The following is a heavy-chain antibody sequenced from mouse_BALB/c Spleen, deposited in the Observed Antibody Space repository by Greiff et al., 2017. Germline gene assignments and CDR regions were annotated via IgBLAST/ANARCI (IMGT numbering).Heavy chain of an antibody. D-gene: IGHD1-1*02. Sequence: QVQLKESGPGLVAPSQSLSITCTVSGFSLTGYGVNWVRQPPGKGLEWLGMIWGDGSTDYNSALKSRLSISKDNSKSQVFLKMNSLQTDDTARYYCARDRNIHYGWFAYWGQGTLVTVSA. V-gene: IGHV2-6-7*01. CDR3: ARDRNIHYGWFAY. CDR1: GFSLTGYG. CDR2: IWGDGST. J-gene: IGHJ3*01.